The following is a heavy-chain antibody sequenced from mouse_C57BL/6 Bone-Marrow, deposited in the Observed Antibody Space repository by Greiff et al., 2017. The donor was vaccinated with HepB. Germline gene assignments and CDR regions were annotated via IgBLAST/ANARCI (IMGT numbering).Heavy chain of an antibody. V-gene: IGHV10-1*01. D-gene: IGHD1-1*01. CDR2: IRSKSNNYAT. CDR3: VRGITTEGFAY. CDR1: GFSFNTYA. Sequence: EVQVVESGGGLVQPKGSLKLSCAASGFSFNTYAMNWVRQAPGKGLEWVARIRSKSNNYATYYADSVKDRFTISRDDSESMLYLQMNNLKTEDTAMYYCVRGITTEGFAYWGQGTLVTVSA. J-gene: IGHJ3*01.